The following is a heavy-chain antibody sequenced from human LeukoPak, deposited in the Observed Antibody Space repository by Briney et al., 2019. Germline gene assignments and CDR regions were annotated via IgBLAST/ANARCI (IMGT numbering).Heavy chain of an antibody. J-gene: IGHJ4*02. CDR2: ICGSGRTI. Sequence: GGSLRLSCAASGFTFSDYYMSWIRQAPGKGLEWVSYICGSGRTIYYADSVKGRFTISRDNAKNSVYLQMNNLGAEDTAVYYCARDRLGDYDHSGYYDKWGQGTLVTVSS. D-gene: IGHD3-22*01. V-gene: IGHV3-11*01. CDR1: GFTFSDYY. CDR3: ARDRLGDYDHSGYYDK.